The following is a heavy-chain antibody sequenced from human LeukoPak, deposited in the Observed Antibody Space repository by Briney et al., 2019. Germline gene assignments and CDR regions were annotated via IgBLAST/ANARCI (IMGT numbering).Heavy chain of an antibody. Sequence: GGSLRLSCAASGFTFSSYSMNWVRQAPGKGLEWVSSISSSSSYIYYADSVKGRFTISRDNSKNSLYLQMNSLRAEDTAVYYCARLGYCSSTSCPPHCWGQGALVAVSS. J-gene: IGHJ4*02. CDR2: ISSSSSYI. D-gene: IGHD2-2*01. CDR1: GFTFSSYS. CDR3: ARLGYCSSTSCPPHC. V-gene: IGHV3-21*01.